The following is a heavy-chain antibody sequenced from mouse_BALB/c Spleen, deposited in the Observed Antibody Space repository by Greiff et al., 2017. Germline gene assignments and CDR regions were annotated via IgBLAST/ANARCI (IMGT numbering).Heavy chain of an antibody. CDR3: VRTGDGSIFDY. Sequence: EVQLVESGGGLVQPKGSLKLSCAASGFTFNTYAMNWVRQAPGKGLEWVARIRSKSNNYATYYADSVKDRFTISRDDSQSMLYLQMNNLKTEDTAMYYCVRTGDGSIFDYWGQGTTLTVSS. V-gene: IGHV10-1*02. J-gene: IGHJ2*01. D-gene: IGHD1-1*01. CDR2: IRSKSNNYAT. CDR1: GFTFNTYA.